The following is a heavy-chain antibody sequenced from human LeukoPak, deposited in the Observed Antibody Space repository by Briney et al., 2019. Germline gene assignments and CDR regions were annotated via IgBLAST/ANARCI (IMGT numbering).Heavy chain of an antibody. CDR1: GYTFTSYD. CDR3: ARGGYSYGNYYYYYMDV. D-gene: IGHD5-18*01. J-gene: IGHJ6*03. Sequence: ASVKVSCKASGYTFTSYDINWVRQATGQGLEWMGWMNPNSGNTGYAQKFQGRVTMTRDTSISTAYMELSRLRSDDTAVYYCARGGYSYGNYYYYYMDVWGKGTTVTVSS. V-gene: IGHV1-8*02. CDR2: MNPNSGNT.